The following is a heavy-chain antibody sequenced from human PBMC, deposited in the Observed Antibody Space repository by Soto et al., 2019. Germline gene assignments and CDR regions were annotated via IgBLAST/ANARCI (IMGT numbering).Heavy chain of an antibody. CDR3: AHSSRTFNALYYYYGMDV. D-gene: IGHD1-7*01. CDR1: GFSLSTSGVG. J-gene: IGHJ6*02. Sequence: QITLKESGPPLVKPTQTLTLTCTFSGFSLSTSGVGVGWIRQPPGKALEWLALIYWDDDKRYSPSLKSRLTITKDTSKNQVVLTMTNMDPVDTATYYCAHSSRTFNALYYYYGMDVWGQGTTVTVSS. V-gene: IGHV2-5*02. CDR2: IYWDDDK.